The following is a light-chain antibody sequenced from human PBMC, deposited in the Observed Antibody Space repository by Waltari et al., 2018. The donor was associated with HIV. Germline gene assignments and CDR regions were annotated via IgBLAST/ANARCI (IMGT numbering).Light chain of an antibody. CDR3: QQSSSSPPT. V-gene: IGKV1-39*01. CDR1: QSIGNY. Sequence: DIQMTQSPSSLSASVGDRVTIICRASQSIGNYLNWYHQKSGPAPELLIYAASSLQSGVPSRFSGSGSGTDFTLTITSLQPEDFATYYCQQSSSSPPTFSQGTKVEI. CDR2: AAS. J-gene: IGKJ2*01.